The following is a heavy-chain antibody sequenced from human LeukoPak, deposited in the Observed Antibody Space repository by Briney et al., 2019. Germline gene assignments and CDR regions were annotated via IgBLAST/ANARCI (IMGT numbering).Heavy chain of an antibody. J-gene: IGHJ4*02. CDR2: IRYDGSNK. V-gene: IGHV3-30*02. CDR1: GFTFSSYG. D-gene: IGHD5-12*01. Sequence: GGSLRLSCAASGFTFSSYGMHWVRQAPGKGLEWVAFIRYDGSNKYYADSVKGRFTISRDNSKNTLYLQMNSLRAEDTAVYYCAKNKVATIGSFDYWGQGTLVTVSS. CDR3: AKNKVATIGSFDY.